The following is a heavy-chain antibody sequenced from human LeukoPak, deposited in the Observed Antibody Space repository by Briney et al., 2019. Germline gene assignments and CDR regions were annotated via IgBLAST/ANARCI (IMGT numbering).Heavy chain of an antibody. V-gene: IGHV3-21*01. CDR3: ARVRDSTFGVVSHEINY. D-gene: IGHD3-3*01. J-gene: IGHJ4*02. CDR2: ISSSGNYI. CDR1: GFTFSSYS. Sequence: GSLRLSCAASGFTFSSYSMNWVRQAPGKGLEWVSSISSSGNYIYYADSVKGRFTISRDDAKNSLYLQMNSLRAEDTAVYYCARVRDSTFGVVSHEINYWGQGTLVTISS.